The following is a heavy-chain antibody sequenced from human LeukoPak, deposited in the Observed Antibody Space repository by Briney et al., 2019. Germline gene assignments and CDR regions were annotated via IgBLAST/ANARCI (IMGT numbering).Heavy chain of an antibody. Sequence: GGSLRLSCAASGFTFSGSAMHWVRQASGKGLEWVGRIRSKANSYATAYAASVKGRFTISRDDSKNTAYLQMNSLKTEDTAVYYCTSTTHSGSYWGFDYWGQGTLVTVSS. J-gene: IGHJ4*02. CDR2: IRSKANSYAT. CDR1: GFTFSGSA. V-gene: IGHV3-73*01. CDR3: TSTTHSGSYWGFDY. D-gene: IGHD1-26*01.